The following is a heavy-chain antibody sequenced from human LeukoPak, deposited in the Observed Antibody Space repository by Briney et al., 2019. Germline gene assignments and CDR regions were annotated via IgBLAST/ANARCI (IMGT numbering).Heavy chain of an antibody. CDR3: AKDRVAAAGNNWFDP. D-gene: IGHD6-13*01. J-gene: IGHJ5*02. CDR1: GFTFSSYA. Sequence: GGSLRLSCAASGFTFSSYAMSWVCPGPRQGLEWVSAISGSGGSTYYADSVKGRFTISRDNSKNTLYLQMNSLRAEDTAVYYCAKDRVAAAGNNWFDPWGQGTLVTVSS. V-gene: IGHV3-23*01. CDR2: ISGSGGST.